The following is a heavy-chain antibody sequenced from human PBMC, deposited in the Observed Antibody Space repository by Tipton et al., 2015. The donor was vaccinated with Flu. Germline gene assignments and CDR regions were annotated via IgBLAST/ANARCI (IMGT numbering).Heavy chain of an antibody. CDR2: IYSGGST. V-gene: IGHV3-53*01. J-gene: IGHJ4*02. Sequence: GSLRLSCAASGFTVSSNYMSWVRQAPGKGLEWVSVIYSGGSTYYADSVEGRFTISRDNSKNTLYLQMNSLRAEDTAVYYCARSTYYYDSIDKYYFDYWGQGTLVTVSS. D-gene: IGHD3-22*01. CDR3: ARSTYYYDSIDKYYFDY. CDR1: GFTVSSNY.